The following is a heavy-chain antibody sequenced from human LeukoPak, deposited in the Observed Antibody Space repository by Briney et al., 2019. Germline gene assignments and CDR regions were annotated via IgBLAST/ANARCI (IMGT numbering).Heavy chain of an antibody. D-gene: IGHD3-9*01. CDR1: GYTFTGYY. CDR3: ARVLFNSGYNY. CDR2: INPNNGGT. J-gene: IGHJ4*02. V-gene: IGHV1-2*02. Sequence: GASVKVSCKASGYTFTGYYIHWVRQAPGQGLEWMGWINPNNGGTNYAQKFQGRVTMTRDTSIRTVYMDLGGLRSDDTAVYYCARVLFNSGYNYWGQGTLVTVSS.